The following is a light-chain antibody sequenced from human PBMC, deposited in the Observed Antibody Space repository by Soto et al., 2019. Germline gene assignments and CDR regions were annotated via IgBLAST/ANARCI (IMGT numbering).Light chain of an antibody. V-gene: IGLV2-14*03. CDR2: DVY. Sequence: QSALTQPASVSGSPGQSITISCTGTSSDIGAYNYVSWYQQYPGKAPKLMIYDVYDRPSGVSDRFSGSKSGNTASLTISGLQADDEADYYCRSYTGSGALAFGGGTKLTVL. J-gene: IGLJ2*01. CDR3: RSYTGSGALA. CDR1: SSDIGAYNY.